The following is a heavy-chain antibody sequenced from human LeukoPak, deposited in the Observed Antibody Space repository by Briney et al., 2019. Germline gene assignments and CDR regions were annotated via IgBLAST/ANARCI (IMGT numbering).Heavy chain of an antibody. Sequence: SETLSLTCTVSGDSISSYYWSWIRQLPGKGLEWIAYNYSSGSTHHNPSLKSRVATSVDTSKNQLSLKLNSVTAADAAVYYCARAGQAYSFDHWGQGTLVTVSS. D-gene: IGHD4-11*01. CDR1: GDSISSYY. CDR2: NYSSGST. CDR3: ARAGQAYSFDH. J-gene: IGHJ4*02. V-gene: IGHV4-59*01.